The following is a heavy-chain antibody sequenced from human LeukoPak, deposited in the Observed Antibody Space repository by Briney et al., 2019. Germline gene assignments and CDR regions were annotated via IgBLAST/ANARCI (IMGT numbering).Heavy chain of an antibody. V-gene: IGHV3-11*01. D-gene: IGHD3-22*01. CDR1: GFTFSDYY. CDR2: ISDTGDTT. J-gene: IGHJ3*02. Sequence: GGSLRLSCAASGFTFSDYYMTWIRQAPGKGLECFSYISDTGDTTYYADSVKGRFTISRDNAKNSLYLQMSSLRAEDTALYYCARIESSGSAIDIWGQGTMVTVSS. CDR3: ARIESSGSAIDI.